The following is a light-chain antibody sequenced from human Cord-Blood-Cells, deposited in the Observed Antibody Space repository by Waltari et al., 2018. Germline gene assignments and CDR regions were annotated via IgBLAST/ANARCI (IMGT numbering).Light chain of an antibody. J-gene: IGKJ3*01. Sequence: EIVLTQSRGTLSLSPGERATLSCRASQSVSSSYFAWYQQKPGQAPRLLIYGASSRATGIPDRFSGSGSGTDFTLTISRLEPEDFAVYYCQQYGSSVFTFGPGTKVDIK. CDR3: QQYGSSVFT. CDR1: QSVSSSY. CDR2: GAS. V-gene: IGKV3-20*01.